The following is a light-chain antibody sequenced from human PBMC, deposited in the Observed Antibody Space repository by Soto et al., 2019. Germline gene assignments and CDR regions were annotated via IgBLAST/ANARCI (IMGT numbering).Light chain of an antibody. CDR1: QSISSN. V-gene: IGKV3-20*01. J-gene: IGKJ1*01. CDR2: GAS. CDR3: QQYDSSPKT. Sequence: EIVMTQSPGTLSVSPGERATLSCRASQSISSNVAWYQQKPGQAPRLLIYGASSRATGIPDRFSGSGSGTDFTLTISRLEPEDFAVYYCQQYDSSPKTFGQGTKVDIK.